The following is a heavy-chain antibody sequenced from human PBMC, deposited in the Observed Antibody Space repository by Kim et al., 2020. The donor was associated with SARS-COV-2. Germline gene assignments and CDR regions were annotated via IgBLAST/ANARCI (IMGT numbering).Heavy chain of an antibody. D-gene: IGHD5-12*01. J-gene: IGHJ4*02. CDR2: FYKGGDT. CDR3: ARGNGYNFFDH. V-gene: IGHV3-53*01. Sequence: GGSLRLSCAASGFSVSGYNMSWVRQGPGKGLEWVSVFYKGGDTYYADSVTGRFTISRDNSKNTLNLQMNSLRDEDTAVYYCARGNGYNFFDHWGQGTLVTVSS. CDR1: GFSVSGYN.